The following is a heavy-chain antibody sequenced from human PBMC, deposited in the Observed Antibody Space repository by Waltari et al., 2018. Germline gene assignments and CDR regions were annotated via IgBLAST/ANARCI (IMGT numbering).Heavy chain of an antibody. CDR3: AKDLGGTTLDY. V-gene: IGHV3-30*02. Sequence: QVQLVESGGGVVQPGGSLRLSCAASGFTFSSYGMPWVRQAPGPWLEWVAIIRFDGSNEYYADSVKGRFTISRDNSKNTLCLQMNSLRTEDTAVYYCAKDLGGTTLDYWGQGTLVTVSS. J-gene: IGHJ4*02. CDR1: GFTFSSYG. D-gene: IGHD1-7*01. CDR2: IRFDGSNE.